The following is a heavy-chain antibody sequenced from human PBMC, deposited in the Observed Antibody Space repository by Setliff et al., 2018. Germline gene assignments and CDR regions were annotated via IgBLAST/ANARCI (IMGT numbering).Heavy chain of an antibody. CDR3: AKDELEEQWLALIDY. CDR2: ISGSGGST. D-gene: IGHD6-19*01. V-gene: IGHV3-23*01. Sequence: GGSLRLSCAASGFRFNGHGMNWVRQAPGKGLEWVSAISGSGGSTYYADSVKGRFTISRDNSKNTLYLQMNSLRAEDTAVYYCAKDELEEQWLALIDYWGQGTLVTVSS. J-gene: IGHJ4*02. CDR1: GFRFNGHG.